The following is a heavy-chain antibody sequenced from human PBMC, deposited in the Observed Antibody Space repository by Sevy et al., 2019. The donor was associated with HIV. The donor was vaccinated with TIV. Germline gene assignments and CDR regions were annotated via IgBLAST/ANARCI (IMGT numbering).Heavy chain of an antibody. Sequence: SETLSLTCTVSGGSISSYYWSWIRQPPGKGLEWIGYIYYSGSTNYNPSLKSRFTISVDTSKNQFSLKLGSVTAADTAVYYCARQVGDIVVAYFDYWGQGTLVTVSS. V-gene: IGHV4-59*08. J-gene: IGHJ4*02. CDR1: GGSISSYY. CDR2: IYYSGST. CDR3: ARQVGDIVVAYFDY. D-gene: IGHD2-15*01.